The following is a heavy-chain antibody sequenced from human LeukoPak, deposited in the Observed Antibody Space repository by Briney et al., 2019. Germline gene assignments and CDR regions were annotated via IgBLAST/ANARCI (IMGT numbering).Heavy chain of an antibody. V-gene: IGHV3-21*01. J-gene: IGHJ4*02. D-gene: IGHD2-15*01. CDR2: ISSSSSYI. CDR3: AGGYCHGGSCYSDY. CDR1: GFTFSSYE. Sequence: GGSLRLSCAVSGFTFSSYEMNWVRQAPGKGLEWVSSISSSSSYIYYADSVKGRFTISRDNAKNSLYLTISSLRDEDTAVYYCAGGYCHGGSCYSDYWGQGTLVTVSS.